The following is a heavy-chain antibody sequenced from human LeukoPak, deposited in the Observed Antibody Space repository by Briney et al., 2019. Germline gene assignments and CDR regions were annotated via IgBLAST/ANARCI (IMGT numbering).Heavy chain of an antibody. CDR3: ARRGYFGSGGSWFDP. V-gene: IGHV5-51*01. CDR1: GYSFTSYW. J-gene: IGHJ5*02. D-gene: IGHD3-10*01. Sequence: GESLKISCKGSGYSFTSYWIGWVRQMPGEGLEWMGIIYPGDSDTRYSPSFQGQVTISADKSISTAYLQWSSLKASDTAMYYCARRGYFGSGGSWFDPWGQGTLVTVSS. CDR2: IYPGDSDT.